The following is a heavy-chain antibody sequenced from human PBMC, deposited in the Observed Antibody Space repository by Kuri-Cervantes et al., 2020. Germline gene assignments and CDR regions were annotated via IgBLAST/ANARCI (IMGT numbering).Heavy chain of an antibody. CDR1: GFTVSGNY. CDR3: AKDGWFGDLGD. V-gene: IGHV3-53*01. Sequence: GESLKISCAASGFTVSGNYMSWVRQAPGKGLEWVSVIYSGGSTYYADSVKGRFTISRDNSKNTLYLQMNSLRAEDTAVYYCAKDGWFGDLGDWGQGTLVTVSS. CDR2: IYSGGST. D-gene: IGHD3-10*01. J-gene: IGHJ4*02.